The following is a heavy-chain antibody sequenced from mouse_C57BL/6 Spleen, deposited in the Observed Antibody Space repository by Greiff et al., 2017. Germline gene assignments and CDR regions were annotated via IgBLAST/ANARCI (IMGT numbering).Heavy chain of an antibody. D-gene: IGHD1-1*01. V-gene: IGHV1-85*01. CDR3: ASDLNYYGSSPFAY. CDR1: GYTFTRYD. CDR2: IYPRDGST. Sequence: LQQPGAELVKPGASVKLSCKASGYTFTRYDINWVKQRPGQGLEWIGWIYPRDGSTKYNEKFKGKATLTVDTSSSTAYMELHSLTSVDSAVYVCASDLNYYGSSPFAYWGQGTLVTVSA. J-gene: IGHJ3*01.